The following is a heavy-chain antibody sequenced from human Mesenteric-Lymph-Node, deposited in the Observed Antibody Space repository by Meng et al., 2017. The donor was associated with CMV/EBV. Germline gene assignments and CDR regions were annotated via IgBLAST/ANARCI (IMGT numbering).Heavy chain of an antibody. D-gene: IGHD2-2*01. CDR1: GFTFSSYS. CDR3: DPYCSSTSCHTRGFDP. J-gene: IGHJ5*02. CDR2: ISSSSSTI. Sequence: GESLKISCAASGFTFSSYSMNWVRQAPGKGLEWVSYISSSSSTIYYADSAKGRFTISRDNAKNSLYLQMNSLRAEDTAVYYCDPYCSSTSCHTRGFDPWGQGTLVTVSS. V-gene: IGHV3-48*04.